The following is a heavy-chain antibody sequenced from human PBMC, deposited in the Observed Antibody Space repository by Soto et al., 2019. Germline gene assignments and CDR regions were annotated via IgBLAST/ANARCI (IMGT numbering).Heavy chain of an antibody. CDR1: GFSLSTYHMG. V-gene: IGHV2-5*02. CDR3: AHAGDYDLLTFDH. J-gene: IGHJ4*01. Sequence: QITLKESGPTLVRPAQTLTLTCDFSGFSLSTYHMGVAWIRQPPGKALEWLALLYWDDDKRYSPSLKDRLAISKDTSNNQVVRTITNIDPGDSATYFCAHAGDYDLLTFDHWGPGTLVTVSS. D-gene: IGHD4-17*01. CDR2: LYWDDDK.